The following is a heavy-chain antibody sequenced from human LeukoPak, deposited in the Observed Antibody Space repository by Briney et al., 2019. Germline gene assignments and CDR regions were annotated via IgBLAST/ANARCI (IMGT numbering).Heavy chain of an antibody. D-gene: IGHD5-12*01. CDR3: VGGYSGYPSDY. CDR2: IIPIFGTA. J-gene: IGHJ4*02. V-gene: IGHV1-69*13. Sequence: SVKVTCKASGGTFSSYAISWLRHAPGQGLDGMRGIIPIFGTANYAQKFQGRVTITADESTSTAYMELSSLRSEDTAVYYCVGGYSGYPSDYWGQGTLVTVSS. CDR1: GGTFSSYA.